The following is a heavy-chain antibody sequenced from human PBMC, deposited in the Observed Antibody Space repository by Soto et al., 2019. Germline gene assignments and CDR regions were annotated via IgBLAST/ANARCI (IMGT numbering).Heavy chain of an antibody. J-gene: IGHJ4*02. CDR2: IYYSGST. CDR3: ARHTPAISISDH. CDR1: GGSISSSSYY. V-gene: IGHV4-39*01. Sequence: SETLSLTCTVSGGSISSSSYYWGWIRQPPGRGLEWIGSIYYSGSTYYNPSLKSRVTISVDTSKNQFSLKLSSVAAADTAVYYCARHTPAISISDHWGQGTLVTVSS. D-gene: IGHD2-15*01.